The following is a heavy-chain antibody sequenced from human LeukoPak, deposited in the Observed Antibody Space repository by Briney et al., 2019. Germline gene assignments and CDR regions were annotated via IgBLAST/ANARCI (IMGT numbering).Heavy chain of an antibody. V-gene: IGHV3-23*01. CDR2: ISGSGGST. D-gene: IGHD1-26*01. CDR3: ARAGVGATPFLDY. J-gene: IGHJ4*02. CDR1: GFTFSSYA. Sequence: GGSLRLSCTASGFTFSSYAMSWVRQAPGKGLEWISAISGSGGSTYYAVSVKGRLTISRDNTKTTLYLQMNSLRAEDTDVYYCARAGVGATPFLDYWGQGTLVTVSS.